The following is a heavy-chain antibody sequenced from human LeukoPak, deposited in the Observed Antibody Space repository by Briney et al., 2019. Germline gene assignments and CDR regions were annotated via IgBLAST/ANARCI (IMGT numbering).Heavy chain of an antibody. CDR2: TNHSGST. CDR3: ARGLSPHIVVVPAAQQDIVATVGTYFDY. V-gene: IGHV4-34*01. J-gene: IGHJ4*02. D-gene: IGHD2-2*01. CDR1: GGSFSGYY. Sequence: PSETLSLTCAVYGGSFSGYYWSWIRQPPGKGLEWIGETNHSGSTNYNPSLKSRVTISVDTSKNQFSLKLSSVTAADTAVYYCARGLSPHIVVVPAAQQDIVATVGTYFDYWGQGTLVTVSS.